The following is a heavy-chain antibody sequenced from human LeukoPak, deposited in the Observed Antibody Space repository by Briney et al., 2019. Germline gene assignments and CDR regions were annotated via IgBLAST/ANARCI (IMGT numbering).Heavy chain of an antibody. Sequence: GRSLRLSCAASGFTFSSYGMHWVRQAPGKGLEWVAVISYDGSNKYYADSVKGRFTISRDNSKNTLYLQMNSLRAEDTAVYYCARGGDRGSYVFDYWGQGTLVTVSS. J-gene: IGHJ4*02. CDR1: GFTFSSYG. V-gene: IGHV3-30*03. CDR3: ARGGDRGSYVFDY. CDR2: ISYDGSNK. D-gene: IGHD1-26*01.